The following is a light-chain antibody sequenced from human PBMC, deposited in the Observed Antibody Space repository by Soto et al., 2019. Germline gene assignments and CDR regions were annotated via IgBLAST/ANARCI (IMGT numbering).Light chain of an antibody. CDR2: KAS. J-gene: IGKJ1*01. CDR1: QNINNW. CDR3: QQYNSYSGT. Sequence: DIQMTQSPSTLSASVGDRVTITCRASQNINNWLAWYQQKPGKAPKLLIYKASSLESGVPSRFSGSGSGTEFTLTISSLQPDDFATYYCQQYNSYSGTFGQGTKVEIK. V-gene: IGKV1-5*03.